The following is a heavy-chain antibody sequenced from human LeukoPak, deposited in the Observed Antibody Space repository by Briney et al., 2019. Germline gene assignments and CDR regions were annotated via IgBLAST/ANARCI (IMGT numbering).Heavy chain of an antibody. CDR3: ARDGSVYESSGYYYN. D-gene: IGHD3-22*01. CDR1: GFTFSSYA. Sequence: GGSLRLSCAASGFTFSSYAMTWVRQAPGKGLEWVSTIRSGAYTYYADSVKGRLSISRDNSKNTLYLEMNSLRAEDAAVYYCARDGSVYESSGYYYNWGQGTLVTVSS. J-gene: IGHJ4*02. V-gene: IGHV3-23*01. CDR2: IRSGAYT.